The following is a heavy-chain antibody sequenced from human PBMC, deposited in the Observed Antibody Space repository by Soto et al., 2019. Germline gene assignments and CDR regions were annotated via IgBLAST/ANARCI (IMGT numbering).Heavy chain of an antibody. V-gene: IGHV4-4*07. CDR1: GGSIRNYH. Sequence: QVLLQESGPRLVKSSETLSLMCTVSGGSIRNYHWTWIRQPAGKGLEWIGRIFSSGSANYNTSLKSRVTMSVDTSKNQFSLRLTSMTAADTAAYYCARDVASPGVSGSWGALDIWGQGTLVTVSS. CDR2: IFSSGSA. CDR3: ARDVASPGVSGSWGALDI. D-gene: IGHD2-8*01. J-gene: IGHJ3*02.